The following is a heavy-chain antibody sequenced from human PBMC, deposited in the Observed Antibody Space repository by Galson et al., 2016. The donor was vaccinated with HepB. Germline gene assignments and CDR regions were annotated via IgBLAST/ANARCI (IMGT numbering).Heavy chain of an antibody. V-gene: IGHV2-5*02. CDR3: AHTGPPRTDDDYRPWSFDL. CDR2: VFWDDHK. J-gene: IGHJ2*01. CDR1: GFSLSSRGVG. D-gene: IGHD4-17*01. Sequence: PALVKPTQTLTLTCTLSGFSLSSRGVGVGWIRQPPGKALEWFALVFWDDHKRYRPSLQSRLPITKDTSKNQVVLTLTNIDPVDTATYYCAHTGPPRTDDDYRPWSFDLWGRGTLVTVSS.